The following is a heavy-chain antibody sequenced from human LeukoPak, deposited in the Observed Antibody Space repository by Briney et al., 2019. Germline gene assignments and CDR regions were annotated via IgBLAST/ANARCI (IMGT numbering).Heavy chain of an antibody. CDR1: GFTFSSYE. V-gene: IGHV3-48*03. CDR2: ISSSGSSI. J-gene: IGHJ4*02. CDR3: ARAVVTERDY. D-gene: IGHD2-21*02. Sequence: GGSLRLSCAASGFTFSSYEMNWVRQAPGKGLEWVSYISSSGSSIYYADSVKGRFTISRDNAKNSLYLQMNSLRAEDTAVYYCARAVVTERDYWGQGTLVTVSS.